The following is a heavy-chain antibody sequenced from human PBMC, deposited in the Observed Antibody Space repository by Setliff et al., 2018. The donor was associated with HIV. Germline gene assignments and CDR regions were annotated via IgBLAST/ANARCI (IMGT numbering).Heavy chain of an antibody. Sequence: ASVKVSCKASGYTFTSYAMHWVRQAPGQRLEWMGWINAGNGNTKYSQKFQGRVTIARDTSASTAYMELSSLRSEDTAVYYCAREGGYCSSTSCYKYYYYGMDVWGQGTTVTVSS. D-gene: IGHD2-2*02. CDR3: AREGGYCSSTSCYKYYYYGMDV. CDR1: GYTFTSYA. CDR2: INAGNGNT. V-gene: IGHV1-3*01. J-gene: IGHJ6*02.